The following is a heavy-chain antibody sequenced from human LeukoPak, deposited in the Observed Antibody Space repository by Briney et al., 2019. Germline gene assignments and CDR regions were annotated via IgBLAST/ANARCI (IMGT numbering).Heavy chain of an antibody. CDR3: ARGGHSSNWHNYYYYMDV. CDR2: MSPNSGNA. J-gene: IGHJ6*03. Sequence: ASVKVSCKASGYTFTGYDINWVRQATGQGLEWMGWMSPNSGNAGYAQKFQGRVTITRNSSISTAYMELSSLKSEDTAVYYCARGGHSSNWHNYYYYMDVWGKGTTVTVSS. V-gene: IGHV1-8*03. CDR1: GYTFTGYD. D-gene: IGHD6-13*01.